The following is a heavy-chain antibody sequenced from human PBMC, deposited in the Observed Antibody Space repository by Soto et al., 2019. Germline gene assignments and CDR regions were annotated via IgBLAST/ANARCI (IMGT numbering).Heavy chain of an antibody. CDR3: ARVVAGVVVPAARGGWFDP. D-gene: IGHD2-2*01. V-gene: IGHV1-18*04. CDR1: GYTFTSYG. CDR2: ISAYNGNT. J-gene: IGHJ5*02. Sequence: ASVKVSGKASGYTFTSYGISWVRQAPGQGLEWMGWISAYNGNTNYAQKLQGRVTMTTDTSTSTAYMELRSLRSDDTAVYYCARVVAGVVVPAARGGWFDPWGQGTLVTVSS.